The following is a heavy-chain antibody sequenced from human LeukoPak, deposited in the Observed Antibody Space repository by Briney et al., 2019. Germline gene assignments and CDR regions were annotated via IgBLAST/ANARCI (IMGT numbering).Heavy chain of an antibody. D-gene: IGHD1-26*01. V-gene: IGHV3-21*04. CDR2: ISSSSSYI. CDR3: AKDVGKWESLHFFDY. CDR1: GFTFSSYS. Sequence: GGSLRLSCAASGFTFSSYSMNWVRQAPGKGLEWVSSISSSSSYIYYADSVKGRFTISRDNSRNTLYLQMNSLRGDDTAVYYCAKDVGKWESLHFFDYWGQGTLVTVSS. J-gene: IGHJ4*02.